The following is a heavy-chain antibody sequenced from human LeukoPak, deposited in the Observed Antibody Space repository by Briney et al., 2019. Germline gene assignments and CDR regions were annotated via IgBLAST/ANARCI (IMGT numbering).Heavy chain of an antibody. CDR1: GASVSNSH. J-gene: IGHJ4*02. D-gene: IGHD2/OR15-2a*01. Sequence: SETLSLTCTVSGASVSNSHWNWIRQFPGKGLEWIGCLSYTGKTDYNPSLSSRVTISLGTSNNQVSLKLKSVTAADTALYFCTEGYFEPFAHWGPGTLVTVSS. CDR2: LSYTGKT. CDR3: TEGYFEPFAH. V-gene: IGHV4-59*02.